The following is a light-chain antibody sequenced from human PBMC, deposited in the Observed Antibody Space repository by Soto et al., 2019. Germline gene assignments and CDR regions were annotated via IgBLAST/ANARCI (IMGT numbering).Light chain of an antibody. V-gene: IGLV2-11*01. CDR3: FSYAGTYTLYV. CDR1: SSDVGGYNY. J-gene: IGLJ1*01. CDR2: DVT. Sequence: QSALTQPRSVSGSPGQSVTISCTGTSSDVGGYNYVSWYQQHPGKAPKLMIYDVTKRPSGVPDRFSGSKSGNTASLTISGLRSEDEADYYCFSYAGTYTLYVFGTGTKLTVL.